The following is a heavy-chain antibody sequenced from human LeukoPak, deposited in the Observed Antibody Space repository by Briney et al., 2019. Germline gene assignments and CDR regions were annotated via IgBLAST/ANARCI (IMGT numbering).Heavy chain of an antibody. D-gene: IGHD3-16*01. Sequence: GGSLRLSCAASGFTFSSYGMHWVRQAPGKGLEWVAVISYDGSNKYYADSVKGRFTISRDNSKNTLYLQMNSLRAEDTAVYYCARCLGGIFREVGFDYWGQGTLVTVSS. CDR1: GFTFSSYG. J-gene: IGHJ4*02. CDR2: ISYDGSNK. V-gene: IGHV3-30*03. CDR3: ARCLGGIFREVGFDY.